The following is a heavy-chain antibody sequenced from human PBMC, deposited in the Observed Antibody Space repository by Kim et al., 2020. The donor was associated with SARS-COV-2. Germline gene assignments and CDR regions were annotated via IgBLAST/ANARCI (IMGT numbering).Heavy chain of an antibody. CDR2: INPNSGGT. D-gene: IGHD5-18*01. V-gene: IGHV1-2*02. J-gene: IGHJ4*02. CDR3: ARGTYNYGSIYFDY. CDR1: GYTFTGYY. Sequence: ASVKVSCKASGYTFTGYYMHWVRQAPGQGLEWMGWINPNSGGTNYAQKFQGRVTMTRDTSISTAYMELGRLRSDDTAVYYCARGTYNYGSIYFDYWGQGTLVTVSS.